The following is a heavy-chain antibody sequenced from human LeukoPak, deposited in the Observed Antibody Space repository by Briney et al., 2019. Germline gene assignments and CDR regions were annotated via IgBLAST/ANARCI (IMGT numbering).Heavy chain of an antibody. CDR1: GGSISSSSYY. Sequence: SETLSLTCTVSGGSISSSSYYWGWIGQPPGKGLEWIGSIYYSGSTYYNPSLKSRVTISVDTSKNQFSLKLSSVAAADTAVYYCARQGGGYDPYYYYYMDVWGKGTTVTVSS. D-gene: IGHD5-12*01. J-gene: IGHJ6*03. V-gene: IGHV4-39*01. CDR2: IYYSGST. CDR3: ARQGGGYDPYYYYYMDV.